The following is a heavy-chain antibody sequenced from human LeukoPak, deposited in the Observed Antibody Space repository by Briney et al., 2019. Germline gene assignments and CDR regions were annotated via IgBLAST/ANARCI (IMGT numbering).Heavy chain of an antibody. D-gene: IGHD3-3*01. CDR3: ASGVTIFGVVRFDY. CDR1: GFTLSSYE. J-gene: IGHJ4*02. V-gene: IGHV3-48*03. Sequence: GGSLRLSCAASGFTLSSYEMNWVRQARGKGLEWVSYICSSGSTIYYADSVKGRFTISRDNDKNTLYLQINSLRAEDTAVYYCASGVTIFGVVRFDYWGRGTPVTVSS. CDR2: ICSSGSTI.